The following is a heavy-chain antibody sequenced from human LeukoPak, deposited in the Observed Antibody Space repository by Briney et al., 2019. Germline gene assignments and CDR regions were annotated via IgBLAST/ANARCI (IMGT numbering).Heavy chain of an antibody. CDR2: VNPRSGDA. V-gene: IGHV1-8*03. Sequence: ASVKVSCKASGYTFISYTINWLRQATGQGLEWMGWVNPRSGDAGYLQKFQGRLTITRDTSVDTAYMELSSLSSEDTAVYYCARGVPLGYCTYGVCYPPYYFDYSGQGTLVTASS. CDR1: GYTFISYT. J-gene: IGHJ4*02. CDR3: ARGVPLGYCTYGVCYPPYYFDY. D-gene: IGHD2-8*01.